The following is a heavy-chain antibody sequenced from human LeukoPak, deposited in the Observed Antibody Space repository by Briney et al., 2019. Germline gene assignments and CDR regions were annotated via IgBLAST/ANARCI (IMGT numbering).Heavy chain of an antibody. D-gene: IGHD2-15*01. V-gene: IGHV4-38-2*02. CDR2: IHYSGST. CDR3: ARGYCSGGSCYSYYYYNYMDI. J-gene: IGHJ6*03. Sequence: SETLSLTCTVSGYSISSSYYWGWIRQPPGKGLEWIGSIHYSGSTNYNPSLKSRVTISVDTSKNQFPLKLSSVTAADTAVYYCARGYCSGGSCYSYYYYNYMDIWGKGTTVTVSS. CDR1: GYSISSSYY.